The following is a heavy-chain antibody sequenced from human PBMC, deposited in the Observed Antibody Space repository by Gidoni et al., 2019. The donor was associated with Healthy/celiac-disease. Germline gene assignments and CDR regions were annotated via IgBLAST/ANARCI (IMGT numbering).Heavy chain of an antibody. CDR2: ISGSGGST. CDR3: AKPVPYGSGSGAFDI. J-gene: IGHJ3*02. V-gene: IGHV3-23*01. CDR1: GVTFSSYA. D-gene: IGHD3-10*01. Sequence: EVQLLESGGGLVQPGGSLRLSCAASGVTFSSYAMSWGRQAPWKGLAWVSAISGSGGSTYYADSVKGRFTISRDNSKNTLYLQMNSLRAEDTAVYYCAKPVPYGSGSGAFDIWGQGTMVTVSS.